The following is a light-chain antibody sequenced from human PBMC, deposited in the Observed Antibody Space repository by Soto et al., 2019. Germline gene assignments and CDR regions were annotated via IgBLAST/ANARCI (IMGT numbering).Light chain of an antibody. V-gene: IGKV3-20*01. CDR1: QSVSSIY. Sequence: EIVLTQSPGTLSLSPGERATLSCRASQSVSSIYLAWYQQKPGQAPRLLIYGASSRATGIPDRFSGSGSGTYFTLTNSRLEPEDFAVYYCQQYGSSRWTFGQGTKVEI. CDR3: QQYGSSRWT. J-gene: IGKJ1*01. CDR2: GAS.